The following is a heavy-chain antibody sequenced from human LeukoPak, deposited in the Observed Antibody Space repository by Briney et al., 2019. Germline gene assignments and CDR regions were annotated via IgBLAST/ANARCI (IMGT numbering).Heavy chain of an antibody. Sequence: SETLSLTCTVSGGFISSTSYYWGWIRQPPGKGLEWIGSIYYSGSTYYNPSLKSRVTISVDTSKNQFSLKLSSVTAADTAVYYCARGSRGTVTRYYYYYYYMDVWGKGTTVTVSS. D-gene: IGHD4-17*01. CDR3: ARGSRGTVTRYYYYYYYMDV. J-gene: IGHJ6*03. V-gene: IGHV4-39*07. CDR2: IYYSGST. CDR1: GGFISSTSYY.